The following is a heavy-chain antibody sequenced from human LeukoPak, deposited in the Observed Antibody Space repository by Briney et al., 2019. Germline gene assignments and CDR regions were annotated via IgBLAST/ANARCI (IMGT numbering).Heavy chain of an antibody. J-gene: IGHJ6*03. Sequence: ASVTVSCKASGYTFTSYAMHWVRQAPGQRLGWMGWIHAGNGNTKYSQEFQGRVTITRDTSASTAYMELSSLRSEDMAVYYCAREAVAGTGYYYMDVWGKGTTVTVSS. CDR1: GYTFTSYA. D-gene: IGHD6-19*01. CDR2: IHAGNGNT. V-gene: IGHV1-3*03. CDR3: AREAVAGTGYYYMDV.